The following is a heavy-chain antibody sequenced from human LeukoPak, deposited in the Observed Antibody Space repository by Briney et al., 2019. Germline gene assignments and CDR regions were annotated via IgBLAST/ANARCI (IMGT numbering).Heavy chain of an antibody. CDR1: GGSISSSSYY. Sequence: SETLSLTCTVSGGSISSSSYYWGWIRQPPGKGLEWIGSIYYSGSTYYNPSLKSRVTISVDTSKNQFSLKLSSVTAADTAVYYCARVGDCSSTSCYFGWFDPWGQGTLVTVSS. CDR3: ARVGDCSSTSCYFGWFDP. D-gene: IGHD2-2*01. V-gene: IGHV4-39*07. CDR2: IYYSGST. J-gene: IGHJ5*02.